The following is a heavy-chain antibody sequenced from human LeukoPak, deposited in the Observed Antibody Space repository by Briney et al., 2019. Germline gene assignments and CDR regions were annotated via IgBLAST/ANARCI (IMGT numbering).Heavy chain of an antibody. V-gene: IGHV1-8*03. D-gene: IGHD1/OR15-1a*01. Sequence: ASVEVSCKVSGYTFTSYDINWVRQATGQGLEWMGWMNPKSGNTGYAQKFQSRITITRNTTIRTAYMELSSLRSEDTAVYYCARGGLEHPDYWGQGTLVTAST. CDR2: MNPKSGNT. J-gene: IGHJ4*02. CDR3: ARGGLEHPDY. CDR1: GYTFTSYD.